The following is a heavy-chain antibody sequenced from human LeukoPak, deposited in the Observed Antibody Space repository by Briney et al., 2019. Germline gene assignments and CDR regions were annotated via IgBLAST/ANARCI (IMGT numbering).Heavy chain of an antibody. CDR2: VYYSGGT. D-gene: IGHD3-16*02. CDR3: ASTLGELSLYLDS. J-gene: IGHJ4*02. CDR1: GGSIRSYY. Sequence: TSETLSLTCTVSGGSIRSYYWTWIRQPPGKGLEWIGCVYYSGGTYYNPSLKSRVTMSLDTSKNQFSLKLSSLTAADTAVYYCASTLGELSLYLDSWGQGTLVTVSS. V-gene: IGHV4-59*01.